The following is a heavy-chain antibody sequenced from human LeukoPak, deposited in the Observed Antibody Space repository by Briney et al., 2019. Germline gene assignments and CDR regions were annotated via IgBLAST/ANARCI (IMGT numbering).Heavy chain of an antibody. CDR3: ASSYYDSSGYPPSAFDI. J-gene: IGHJ3*02. Sequence: GGSLRLSCAASGFTFSSYGMSWVRQAPGKGLEWVSAISGTGGSTYYADSVKGRFTISRDYSKNTLYLQMNSLRAEDTAVYYCASSYYDSSGYPPSAFDIWGQGTMVTVSS. CDR1: GFTFSSYG. CDR2: ISGTGGST. D-gene: IGHD3-22*01. V-gene: IGHV3-23*01.